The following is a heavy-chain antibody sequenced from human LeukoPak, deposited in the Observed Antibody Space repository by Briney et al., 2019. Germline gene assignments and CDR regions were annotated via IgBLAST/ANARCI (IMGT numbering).Heavy chain of an antibody. CDR2: ISWNSGSI. CDR3: AKGRYSSGRVYFDY. CDR1: GFTFDDYA. Sequence: GGSLRLSCAASGFTFDDYAMHWVRQAPGKGLEWVSGISWNSGSIGYADSVKGRFTISRDNAKNSLYLQMNSLRAEDTALYYCAKGRYSSGRVYFDYWGQGTLVTVSS. D-gene: IGHD6-19*01. V-gene: IGHV3-9*01. J-gene: IGHJ4*02.